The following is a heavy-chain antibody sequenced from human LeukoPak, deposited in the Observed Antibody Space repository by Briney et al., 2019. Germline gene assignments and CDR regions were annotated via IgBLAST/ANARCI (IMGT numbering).Heavy chain of an antibody. CDR2: IYYSGST. CDR3: ARGGNYWPQWWFDP. J-gene: IGHJ5*02. CDR1: GGSISSSFYY. D-gene: IGHD1-26*01. Sequence: SETLSLTCAVSGGSISSSFYYWGWIRQPPGKGLEWIASIYYSGSTYYNPSLKSRVTISVDTSRNQFSLKLTSVTAADTAVYYCARGGNYWPQWWFDPWGRGTLVSVSS. V-gene: IGHV4-39*07.